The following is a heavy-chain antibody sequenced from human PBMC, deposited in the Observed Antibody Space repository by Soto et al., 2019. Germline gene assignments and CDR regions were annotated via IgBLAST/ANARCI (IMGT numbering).Heavy chain of an antibody. Sequence: ASVKVSCKASGYTFTSYGISWVRQAPGQGLEWMGWISAYNGNTNYAQKLQGRVTMTTDTSTSTAYMELRSLRSDDTAMYYCARDWVLWFGELSENYYYYGMDVWGQGTTVTVSS. J-gene: IGHJ6*02. D-gene: IGHD3-10*01. CDR3: ARDWVLWFGELSENYYYYGMDV. CDR1: GYTFTSYG. V-gene: IGHV1-18*01. CDR2: ISAYNGNT.